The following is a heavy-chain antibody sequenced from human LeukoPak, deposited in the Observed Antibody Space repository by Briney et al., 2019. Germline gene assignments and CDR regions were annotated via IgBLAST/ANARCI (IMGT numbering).Heavy chain of an antibody. CDR1: GDSVSSNSAA. Sequence: SQTLSLTCAISGDSVSSNSAAWNWIRQCPSRGLEWLGRTYYRSKWYNDYAVSVKSRITINPDTSKNQFSLQLNSVTPEDTAVYYCARESVAAAGRLYYFDYWGQGTLVTVSS. CDR3: ARESVAAAGRLYYFDY. V-gene: IGHV6-1*01. D-gene: IGHD6-13*01. CDR2: TYYRSKWYN. J-gene: IGHJ4*02.